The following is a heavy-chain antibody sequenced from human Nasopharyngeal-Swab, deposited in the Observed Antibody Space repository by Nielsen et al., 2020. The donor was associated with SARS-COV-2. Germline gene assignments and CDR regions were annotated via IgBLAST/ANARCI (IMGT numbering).Heavy chain of an antibody. CDR1: GDSVPSHSAG. D-gene: IGHD3-3*01. Sequence: SQTLSLTCSIPGDSVPSHSAGWNWIRQSPSTGLEWLGRTLYRSKWYNDYAESVKSRIAVNPDTSKNQFSLQLNSVTPEDTAVYYCARGRDFSFDSWGQGTLVTASS. CDR2: TLYRSKWYN. V-gene: IGHV6-1*01. J-gene: IGHJ4*02. CDR3: ARGRDFSFDS.